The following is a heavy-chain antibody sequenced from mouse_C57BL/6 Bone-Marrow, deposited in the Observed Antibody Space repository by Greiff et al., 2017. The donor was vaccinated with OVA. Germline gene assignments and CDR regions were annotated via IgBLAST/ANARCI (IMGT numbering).Heavy chain of an antibody. V-gene: IGHV5-4*01. D-gene: IGHD1-1*01. CDR3: ARESITTVVATDY. CDR1: GFTFSSYA. Sequence: DVMLVESGGGLVKPGGSLKLSCAASGFTFSSYAMSWVRQTPEKRLEWVATISDGGSYTYYPDNVKGRFTISRDNAKNNLYLQRSHLKSEDTAMYYCARESITTVVATDYWGQGTTLTVSS. CDR2: ISDGGSYT. J-gene: IGHJ2*01.